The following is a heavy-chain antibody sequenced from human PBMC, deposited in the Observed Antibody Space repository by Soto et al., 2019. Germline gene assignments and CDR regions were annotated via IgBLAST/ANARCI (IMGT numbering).Heavy chain of an antibody. J-gene: IGHJ4*02. V-gene: IGHV3-30*03. D-gene: IGHD2-15*01. CDR3: ATKIVAATSDY. CDR1: GFTFSSYD. Sequence: GGSLRLSCAASGFTFSSYDMHWVRQAPGKGLEWVAVISYDGSNKYYADSVKGRFTISRDNSKNTLYLQMYSLRTEDTAVYYCATKIVAATSDYWGQGTLVTVSS. CDR2: ISYDGSNK.